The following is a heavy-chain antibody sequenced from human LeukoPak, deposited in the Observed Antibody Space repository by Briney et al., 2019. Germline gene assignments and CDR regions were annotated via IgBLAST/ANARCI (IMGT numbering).Heavy chain of an antibody. CDR2: IIPIFGTA. Sequence: SVKVSCKAPGGTFSSYAISWVRQAPGQGLEWMGGIIPIFGTANYAQKFQGRVTITADKSTSTAYMELSSLRSEDTAVYYCARGNGSGREYNWFDPWGQGTLVTVSS. CDR1: GGTFSSYA. CDR3: ARGNGSGREYNWFDP. D-gene: IGHD3-10*01. V-gene: IGHV1-69*06. J-gene: IGHJ5*02.